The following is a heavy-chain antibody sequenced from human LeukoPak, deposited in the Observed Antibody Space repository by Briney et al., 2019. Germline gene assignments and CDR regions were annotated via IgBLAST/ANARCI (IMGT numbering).Heavy chain of an antibody. CDR3: ARDPSNTSGRYLFFDY. D-gene: IGHD6-19*01. J-gene: IGHJ4*02. Sequence: ASVKVSCKVSGYTLTELSMHWVRQAPGKGLEWMGGFDPEDGETIYAQKFQGRVTMTEDTSTSTVFMELRNLNTDDTAVYYCARDPSNTSGRYLFFDYWGQGTLVTVSS. CDR2: FDPEDGET. CDR1: GYTLTELS. V-gene: IGHV1-24*01.